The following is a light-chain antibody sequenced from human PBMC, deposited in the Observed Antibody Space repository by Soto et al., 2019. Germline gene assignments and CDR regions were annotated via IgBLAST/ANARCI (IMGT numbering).Light chain of an antibody. Sequence: DMQMTQSPSSLSACIGDRVTITCRASEGISNYVAWFQQKPGKVPKLLIYAASTLQSGVPSRFRGSGSGTDFTLTISSLQPDDVASYFCQKYNSGGPLTFGGGTKVDI. CDR1: EGISNY. J-gene: IGKJ4*01. CDR3: QKYNSGGPLT. CDR2: AAS. V-gene: IGKV1-27*01.